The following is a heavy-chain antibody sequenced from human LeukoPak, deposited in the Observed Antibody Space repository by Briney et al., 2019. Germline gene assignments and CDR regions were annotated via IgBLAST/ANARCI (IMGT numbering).Heavy chain of an antibody. J-gene: IGHJ4*02. CDR2: IYYSGST. CDR3: ARDFYYDSSRPFDY. D-gene: IGHD3-22*01. V-gene: IGHV4-39*07. Sequence: SETLSLTCTVSGGSISSSSYYWGWIRQPPGKGLEWIGSIYYSGSTYYNPSLKSRVTMSVDTSKNQFSLKLSSVTAADTAVYYCARDFYYDSSRPFDYWGQGTLVTVSS. CDR1: GGSISSSSYY.